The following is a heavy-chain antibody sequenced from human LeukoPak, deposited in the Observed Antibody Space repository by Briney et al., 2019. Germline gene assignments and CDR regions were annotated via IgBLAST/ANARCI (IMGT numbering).Heavy chain of an antibody. CDR1: GDSISSGTYY. CDR3: ARAKRWLPFDY. Sequence: SQTLSLTCTVSGDSISSGTYYWSWIRQPAGKGLEWIGRIHTSGSTNYNPSLKSRVTISVDTSKNQFSLKLDSVTAADTAVYYCARAKRWLPFDYWGQGTLVTVSS. D-gene: IGHD5-24*01. V-gene: IGHV4-61*02. CDR2: IHTSGST. J-gene: IGHJ4*02.